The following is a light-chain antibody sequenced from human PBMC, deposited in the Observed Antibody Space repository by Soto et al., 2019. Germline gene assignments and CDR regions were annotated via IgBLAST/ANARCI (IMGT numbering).Light chain of an antibody. Sequence: AIQLTQSPSSLSASVGDTVTITCRASQGMSNALAWYQQIPGKPPKLLIYDASTLESGVPSRFSGSGSGTDFTLTISSLQPGDFATYYCQQFNGFPTFGQGTRLEIQ. CDR1: QGMSNA. CDR2: DAS. J-gene: IGKJ5*01. CDR3: QQFNGFPT. V-gene: IGKV1-13*02.